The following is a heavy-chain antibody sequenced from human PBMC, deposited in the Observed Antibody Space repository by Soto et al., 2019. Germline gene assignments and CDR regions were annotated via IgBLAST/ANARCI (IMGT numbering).Heavy chain of an antibody. CDR2: ISAYNGNT. D-gene: IGHD3-10*01. Sequence: QVQLVQSGAEVKKPGASVKVSCKASGYTFTSYGISWVRQAPGQGLEWMGWISAYNGNTNYAQKLQGRVTMTTDTXXRTANMELRSLRSDDTAVYYCALDKEDGSGIYYGDWGQGTLVTVSS. CDR3: ALDKEDGSGIYYGD. CDR1: GYTFTSYG. J-gene: IGHJ4*02. V-gene: IGHV1-18*01.